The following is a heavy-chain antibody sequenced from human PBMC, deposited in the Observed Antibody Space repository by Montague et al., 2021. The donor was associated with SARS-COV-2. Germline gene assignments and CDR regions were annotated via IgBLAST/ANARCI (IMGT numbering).Heavy chain of an antibody. Sequence: CAISGDSVVELRRRSEEHTSDPSHSFNSYAVFCLKKKKSNDYALSVRSRIIINPDTSTNPFSLPLSSVTPEDTAVYFCARERWAVGVSFDYWGQGTLVTVSS. CDR2: FCLKKKKSN. CDR1: GDSVVELRRR. J-gene: IGHJ4*02. V-gene: IGHV6-1*01. D-gene: IGHD1-26*01. CDR3: ARERWAVGVSFDY.